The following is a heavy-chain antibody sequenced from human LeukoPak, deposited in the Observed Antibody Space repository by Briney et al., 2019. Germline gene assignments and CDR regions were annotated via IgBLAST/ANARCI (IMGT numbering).Heavy chain of an antibody. CDR3: ASASGASGSYYTGIDY. CDR2: INPSGGST. CDR1: GYTFTSYY. J-gene: IGHJ4*02. V-gene: IGHV1-46*01. Sequence: ASVKVSCKASGYTFTSYYMHWVRQARGQGLEWMGVINPSGGSTSYAQKFQGRVTMTRDTSTSTVYMELSSLRSEDTAVYYCASASGASGSYYTGIDYWGQGTLVTVSS. D-gene: IGHD1-26*01.